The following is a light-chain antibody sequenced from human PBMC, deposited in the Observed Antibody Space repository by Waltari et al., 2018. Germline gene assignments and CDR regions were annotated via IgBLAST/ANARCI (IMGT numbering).Light chain of an antibody. Sequence: EIVLTQSPATLSLSPGERATLSCRASQSVSSSLAWYQKKPGQAPLLLIYDAFIWATGIPALFSGSWSVAVFTLTISILEAEVFVVYYCQHRSNLPLTFGQGTKVDIK. V-gene: IGKV3-11*01. J-gene: IGKJ1*01. CDR3: QHRSNLPLT. CDR2: DAF. CDR1: QSVSSS.